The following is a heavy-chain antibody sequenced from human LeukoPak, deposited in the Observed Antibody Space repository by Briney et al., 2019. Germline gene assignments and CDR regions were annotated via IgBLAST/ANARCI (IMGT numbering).Heavy chain of an antibody. CDR3: ARDQLWLYGRTSYYYYFYMDV. CDR1: EFTFSSYW. CDR2: IKQDGSEN. Sequence: PGGSLRLSCADSEFTFSSYWMGCVRQAPGKGLQWVANIKQDGSENYYVDSVKGRFTISRDNAKNLLYLQVNSVRAEDTAVYYCARDQLWLYGRTSYYYYFYMDVWGTATTVVVSS. D-gene: IGHD3-10*01. J-gene: IGHJ6*03. V-gene: IGHV3-7*01.